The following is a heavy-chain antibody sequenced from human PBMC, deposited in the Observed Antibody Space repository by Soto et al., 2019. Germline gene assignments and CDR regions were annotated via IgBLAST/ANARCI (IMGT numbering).Heavy chain of an antibody. D-gene: IGHD1-26*01. CDR1: GGTFSSSA. V-gene: IGHV1-69*12. CDR2: IMPIFRTA. J-gene: IGHJ6*02. Sequence: QVKLVQSGAAVKKPGSSVKVSCKASGGTFSSSAFSWVRQAPGQGLEWMGGIMPIFRTADYAQKFQGRVTITADESTSTAYIELSSQRTEDTGGDYCAGDKDRQQLDGSYYSIMDVWGQGATVTVSS. CDR3: AGDKDRQQLDGSYYSIMDV.